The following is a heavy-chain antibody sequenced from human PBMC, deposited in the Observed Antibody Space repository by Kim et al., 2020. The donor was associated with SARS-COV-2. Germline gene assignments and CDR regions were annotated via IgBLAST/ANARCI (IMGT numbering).Heavy chain of an antibody. CDR3: ARVVVVPAAMLNWFDP. Sequence: SETLSLTCTVSGGSISSYYWSWIRQPPGKGLEWIGYIYYSGSTNYNPSLKSRVTISVDTSKNQFSLKLSSVTAADTAVYYCARVVVVPAAMLNWFDPWGQGTLVTVSS. V-gene: IGHV4-59*01. CDR1: GGSISSYY. J-gene: IGHJ5*02. CDR2: IYYSGST. D-gene: IGHD2-2*01.